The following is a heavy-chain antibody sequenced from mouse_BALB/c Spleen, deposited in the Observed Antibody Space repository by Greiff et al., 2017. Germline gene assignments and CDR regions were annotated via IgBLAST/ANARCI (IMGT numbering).Heavy chain of an antibody. Sequence: VQLQQSGAELARPGASVKLSCKASGYTFTDYYINWVKQRTGQGLEWIGEIYPGSGNTYYNEKFKGKATLTADKSSSTAYMQLSSLTSEDSAVYFCARGYASNYYAMDYWGQGTSVTVSS. CDR2: IYPGSGNT. CDR3: ARGYASNYYAMDY. CDR1: GYTFTDYY. D-gene: IGHD2-14*01. V-gene: IGHV1-77*01. J-gene: IGHJ4*01.